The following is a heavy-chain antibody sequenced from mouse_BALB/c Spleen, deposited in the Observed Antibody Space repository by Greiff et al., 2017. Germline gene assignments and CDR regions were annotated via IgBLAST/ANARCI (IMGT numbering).Heavy chain of an antibody. CDR2: ISDGGSYT. CDR1: GFTFSDYY. V-gene: IGHV5-4*02. J-gene: IGHJ3*01. Sequence: EVQLQESGGGLVKPGGSLKLSCAASGFTFSDYYMYWVRQTPEKRLEWVATISDGGSYTYYPDSVKGRFTISRDNAKNNLYLQMSSLKSEDTAMYYCARGYYGSPSWFAYWGQGTLVTVSA. D-gene: IGHD1-1*01. CDR3: ARGYYGSPSWFAY.